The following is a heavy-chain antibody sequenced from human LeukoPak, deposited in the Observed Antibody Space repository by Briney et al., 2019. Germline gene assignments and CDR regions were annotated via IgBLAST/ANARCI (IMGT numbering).Heavy chain of an antibody. J-gene: IGHJ4*02. CDR3: ARDYSATGSFDY. V-gene: IGHV3-7*04. Sequence: GGSLRLSCAASGFTFNSYWMNWVRLAPGKGLQWVANVNHDGSVKYYVDSVKGRFTISRDNAENSLYLQMNSLGADDPAVYYCARDYSATGSFDYWGQGTLVTVSS. D-gene: IGHD3-10*01. CDR1: GFTFNSYW. CDR2: VNHDGSVK.